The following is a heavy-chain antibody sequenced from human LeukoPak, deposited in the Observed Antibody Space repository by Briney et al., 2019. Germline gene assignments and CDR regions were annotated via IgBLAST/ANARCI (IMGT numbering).Heavy chain of an antibody. CDR3: AKDQSYGFDY. Sequence: HPGGSQRLSCAASGFTFTNYAMSWVRQPPGKGLEWVAGISGSGGSTYYADSVKGRFTISRDNSKNTLYLQMNSLRAEDTAVYYCAKDQSYGFDYWGQGTLVTVSS. CDR1: GFTFTNYA. CDR2: ISGSGGST. J-gene: IGHJ4*02. D-gene: IGHD5-18*01. V-gene: IGHV3-23*01.